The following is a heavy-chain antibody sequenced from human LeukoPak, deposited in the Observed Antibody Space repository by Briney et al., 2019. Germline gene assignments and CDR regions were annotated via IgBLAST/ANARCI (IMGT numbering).Heavy chain of an antibody. CDR2: INSDDSRT. CDR1: GFTFSAFW. Sequence: GGSLRLSCAASGFTFSAFWMHWVRQAPGKGLVWASRINSDDSRTTYADSVKGRFTISRDNAKNTLYLQMNSLRAEDTAVYYCARGLVHDTSGYYSDYWGQGTLVTASS. J-gene: IGHJ4*02. V-gene: IGHV3-74*01. CDR3: ARGLVHDTSGYYSDY. D-gene: IGHD3-22*01.